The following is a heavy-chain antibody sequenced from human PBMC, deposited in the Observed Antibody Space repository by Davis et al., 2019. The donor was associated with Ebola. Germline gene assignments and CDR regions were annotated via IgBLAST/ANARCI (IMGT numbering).Heavy chain of an antibody. CDR2: IYYIGST. Sequence: SETLSLTCTVSGGSISSYYWSWIRQPPGKGLEWIGYIYYIGSTNYNPSLKSRVTISVDTSKNQFSLKLSSVTAADTAVYYCARLTQLSWFDPWGQGTLVTVSS. CDR1: GGSISSYY. V-gene: IGHV4-59*08. J-gene: IGHJ5*02. D-gene: IGHD6-13*01. CDR3: ARLTQLSWFDP.